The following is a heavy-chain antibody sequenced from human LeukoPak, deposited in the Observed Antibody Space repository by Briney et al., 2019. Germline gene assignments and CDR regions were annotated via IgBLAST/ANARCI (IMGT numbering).Heavy chain of an antibody. CDR3: TTGTWIQLWLADY. Sequence: GGSLRLSCKGSGFAFTNACMSWVRLAPGKGLEWVGHIKSQTDGGTTDYAAPVKGRFTISRDDSKNTLYLQLNSLKTEDTAVYYCTTGTWIQLWLADYWGQGTLVTVSS. CDR1: GFAFTNAC. CDR2: IKSQTDGGTT. D-gene: IGHD5-18*01. J-gene: IGHJ4*02. V-gene: IGHV3-15*01.